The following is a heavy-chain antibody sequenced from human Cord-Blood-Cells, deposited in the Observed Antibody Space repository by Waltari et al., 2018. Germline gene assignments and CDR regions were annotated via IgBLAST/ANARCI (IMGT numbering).Heavy chain of an antibody. Sequence: QVQLVQPGAEVKKPGASVKVSCKASGYTFTSYAMHWVRQAPGQRLEWMGWINAGNGNTKYSQKFQGRVTITRDTSAGTAYMELSSLRSEDTAVYYCARGGDYGDYAEYFQHWGQGTLVTVSS. J-gene: IGHJ1*01. CDR3: ARGGDYGDYAEYFQH. CDR2: INAGNGNT. V-gene: IGHV1-3*01. CDR1: GYTFTSYA. D-gene: IGHD4-17*01.